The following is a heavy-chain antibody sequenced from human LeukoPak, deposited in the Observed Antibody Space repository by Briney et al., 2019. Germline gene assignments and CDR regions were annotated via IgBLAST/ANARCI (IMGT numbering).Heavy chain of an antibody. J-gene: IGHJ4*02. V-gene: IGHV3-21*04. CDR3: AHGTMYQLDY. CDR1: GFIFSSYS. D-gene: IGHD2-2*01. Sequence: GGSLRLSCAASGFIFSSYSMNWVRQAPGKGLEWVSSISTSSIYIYYADSLKGRITISRDNARNSLYLQMNSLRAEDTAVYYCAHGTMYQLDYWGQGTLVTVSS. CDR2: ISTSSIYI.